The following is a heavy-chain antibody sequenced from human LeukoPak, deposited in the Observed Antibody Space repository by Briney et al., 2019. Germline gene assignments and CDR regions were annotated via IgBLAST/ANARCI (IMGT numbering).Heavy chain of an antibody. CDR2: IKSKTDGGTT. J-gene: IGHJ4*02. CDR1: GFTFSNAW. D-gene: IGHD4-17*01. CDR3: TTDFFTVTYYINDY. V-gene: IGHV3-15*07. Sequence: PGGSLRLSRAASGFTFSNAWMNWVRQAPGKGLEWVGRIKSKTDGGTTDYAAPVKGRFTISRDDSKNTLYLQMNSLKTEDTAVYYCTTDFFTVTYYINDYWGQGTLVTVSS.